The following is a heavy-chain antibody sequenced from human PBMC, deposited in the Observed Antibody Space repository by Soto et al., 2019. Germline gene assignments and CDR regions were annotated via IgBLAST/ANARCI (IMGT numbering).Heavy chain of an antibody. CDR2: IYYSGST. V-gene: IGHV4-31*03. Sequence: PSETLSLTCTFSVGSISSGGYYCSWIRQHPGKGLEWIGYIYYSGSTYYNPSLKSRVTISVDTSKNQFSLKLSSVTAADTAVYYCASDSSSSYYYGMEVWGQGTTVIVS. D-gene: IGHD6-6*01. CDR3: ASDSSSSYYYGMEV. CDR1: VGSISSGGYY. J-gene: IGHJ6*01.